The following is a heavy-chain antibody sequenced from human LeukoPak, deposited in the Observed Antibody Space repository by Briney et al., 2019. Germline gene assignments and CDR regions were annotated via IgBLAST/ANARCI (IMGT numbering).Heavy chain of an antibody. V-gene: IGHV4-59*01. Sequence: PSETLSLTCTVSGGSISSYYWSWIRQPPGKGLDWIGYVYYSGSTNYSPSLKSRVTLSVDTSKNQFSLKLTSVTAADTAVYYCARVRYGSGSYYFDNWGQGTLVTVSS. CDR3: ARVRYGSGSYYFDN. J-gene: IGHJ4*02. CDR2: VYYSGST. CDR1: GGSISSYY. D-gene: IGHD3-10*01.